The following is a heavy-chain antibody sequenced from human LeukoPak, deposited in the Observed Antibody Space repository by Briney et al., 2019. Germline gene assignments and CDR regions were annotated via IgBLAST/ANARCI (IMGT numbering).Heavy chain of an antibody. Sequence: KSSETLSLTCTVSGGSISSGSYYWDWIRQPPGKGLEWIGNIYYSGSTYYNPSLKSRVTISVDTSKNQFSLKLSSVTAADTAVYYCARDRGYSYGLLNWFDPWGQGTLVTVSS. CDR2: IYYSGST. J-gene: IGHJ5*02. V-gene: IGHV4-39*07. D-gene: IGHD5-18*01. CDR1: GGSISSGSYY. CDR3: ARDRGYSYGLLNWFDP.